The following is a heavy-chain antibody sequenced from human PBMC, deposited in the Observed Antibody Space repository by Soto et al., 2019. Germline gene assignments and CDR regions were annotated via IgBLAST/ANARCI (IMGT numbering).Heavy chain of an antibody. V-gene: IGHV3-23*01. J-gene: IGHJ4*02. Sequence: EVQLLESGGHLVHPGGSLRLSCAASGFTFSNYAMIWIRQVPGKGLQWVSGLYGSGRGVHYAESVKDRFTISRDNSAYAVYLQMNNLRVEDSAIYYCAKDVVSRDGVWLAHDWGQGTVVTVSS. CDR2: LYGSGRGV. CDR3: AKDVVSRDGVWLAHD. CDR1: GFTFSNYA. D-gene: IGHD5-12*01.